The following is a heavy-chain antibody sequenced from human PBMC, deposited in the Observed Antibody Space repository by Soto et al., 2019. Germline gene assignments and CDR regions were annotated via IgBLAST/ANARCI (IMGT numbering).Heavy chain of an antibody. CDR3: ARDLSWGSNWYYYMDV. J-gene: IGHJ6*03. Sequence: GGSLRLSCAASGFTFSSYSMNWVRQAPGKGLEWVSYISSSSSVIDYADSVKGRFTVSSDNARNSLYLQMNSLRAEDTAVYYCARDLSWGSNWYYYMDVWGKGTTVTVSS. D-gene: IGHD7-27*01. CDR2: ISSSSSVI. CDR1: GFTFSSYS. V-gene: IGHV3-48*01.